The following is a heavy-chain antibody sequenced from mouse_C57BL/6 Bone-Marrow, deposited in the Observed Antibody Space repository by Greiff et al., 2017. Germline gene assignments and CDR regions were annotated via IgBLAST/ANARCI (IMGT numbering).Heavy chain of an antibody. CDR2: IYIGNGYT. D-gene: IGHD1-1*01. CDR3: ARRYYGSSPYAMDY. CDR1: GYTFTSYG. Sequence: EVKLLESGAELVRPGSSVKMSCKTSGYTFTSYGINWVKQRPGQGLEWIGYIYIGNGYTEYNEKFKGKATLTSDTSSSTAYMQLSSLTSEDSAIYFCARRYYGSSPYAMDYWGQGTSVTVSS. V-gene: IGHV1-58*01. J-gene: IGHJ4*01.